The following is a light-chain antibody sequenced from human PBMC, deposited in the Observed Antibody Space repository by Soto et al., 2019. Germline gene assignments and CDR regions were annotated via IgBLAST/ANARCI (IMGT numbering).Light chain of an antibody. V-gene: IGKV3-11*01. CDR2: DAS. CDR3: XQRXNWPWT. CDR1: PSVGSS. J-gene: IGKJ1*01. Sequence: EIVLTQSPVTLSLSPGERATLSCRASPSVGSSLAWYQQKPGQAPRLLIYDASNRATGIPARFSGSGSGTDFTLTISSLEPEDXAXXXXXQRXNWPWTFGQGTKVEVK.